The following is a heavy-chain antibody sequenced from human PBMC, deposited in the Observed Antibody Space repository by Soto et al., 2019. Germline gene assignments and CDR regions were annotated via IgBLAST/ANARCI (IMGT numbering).Heavy chain of an antibody. CDR3: TLGYCISTCMDV. CDR1: GFTFSGSA. CDR2: IRSKANSYAT. Sequence: GGSLRLSCAASGFTFSGSAMHWVRQASGKGLEWVGRIRSKANSYATAYAASVKGRFAISRDDSKNTAYLQMNSLKTEDTAVYYCTLGYCISTCMDVWGQGTTVTVSS. D-gene: IGHD2-2*01. V-gene: IGHV3-73*01. J-gene: IGHJ6*02.